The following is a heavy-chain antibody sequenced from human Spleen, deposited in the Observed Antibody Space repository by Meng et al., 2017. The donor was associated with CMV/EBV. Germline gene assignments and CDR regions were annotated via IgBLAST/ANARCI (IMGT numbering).Heavy chain of an antibody. J-gene: IGHJ4*02. D-gene: IGHD1-1*01. CDR1: GFTFGDYA. CDR3: VRGYNSFDS. V-gene: IGHV3-49*04. CDR2: IRSKGYDERT. Sequence: GGSLRLSCTASGFTFGDYAMSWVRQAPGKGLEWVGFIRSKGYDERTEYAASVKGRFTISRDESKNSLYLQMNSLKTEDTAVFYCVRGYNSFDSWGQGTLVTVSS.